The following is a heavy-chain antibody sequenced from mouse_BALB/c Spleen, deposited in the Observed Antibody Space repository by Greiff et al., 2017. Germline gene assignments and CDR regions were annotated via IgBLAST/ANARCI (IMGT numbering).Heavy chain of an antibody. D-gene: IGHD2-2*01. V-gene: IGHV1-7*01. Sequence: QVHVKQSGAELAKPGASVKMSCKASGYTFTSYWMHWVKQRPGQGLEWIGYINPSTGYTEYNQKFKDKATLTADKSSSTAYMQLSSLTSEDSAVYYCARWLFAYWGQGTLVTVSA. CDR2: INPSTGYT. CDR3: ARWLFAY. J-gene: IGHJ3*01. CDR1: GYTFTSYW.